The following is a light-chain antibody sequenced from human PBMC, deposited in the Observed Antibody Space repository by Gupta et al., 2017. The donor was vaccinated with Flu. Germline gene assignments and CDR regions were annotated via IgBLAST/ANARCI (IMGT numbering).Light chain of an antibody. Sequence: IHMTQSPSTLSASVGDRVTITCRASQNINNWLAWFQQKPGKAPKLLIYGASSLETGVPSRFSGSGSGTEFTLIISSLQPDDFATYYCHQYNGYFGGGTKVEIK. CDR2: GAS. CDR3: HQYNGY. CDR1: QNINNW. J-gene: IGKJ4*01. V-gene: IGKV1-5*03.